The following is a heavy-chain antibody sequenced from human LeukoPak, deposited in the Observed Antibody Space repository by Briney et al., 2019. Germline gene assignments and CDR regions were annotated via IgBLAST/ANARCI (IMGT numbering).Heavy chain of an antibody. D-gene: IGHD4/OR15-4a*01. V-gene: IGHV3-23*01. CDR1: GFTFSSYA. CDR3: AKVGLWSWFDY. J-gene: IGHJ4*02. CDR2: ISGSGGST. Sequence: PGGSLGLSCAASGFTFSSYAMSWVRQAPGKGLEWVSVISGSGGSTYYADSVKGRFTISRDNSKNTLYLQMNSLRAEDTAVYNCAKVGLWSWFDYWGQGTLVTVSS.